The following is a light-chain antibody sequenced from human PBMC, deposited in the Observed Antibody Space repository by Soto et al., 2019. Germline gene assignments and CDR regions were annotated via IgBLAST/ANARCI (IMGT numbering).Light chain of an antibody. Sequence: ELVLTHSPDTMSFSPGDRATLSRRASQRVSSDSLAWYQQQPGPAPRILIYSTSNRATGIQDSFSGSGSGTDFTLTIRRLAPEDFALDDCQQYGRSQTFGQGTKVDI. CDR1: QRVSSDS. V-gene: IGKV3-20*01. CDR3: QQYGRSQT. J-gene: IGKJ1*01. CDR2: STS.